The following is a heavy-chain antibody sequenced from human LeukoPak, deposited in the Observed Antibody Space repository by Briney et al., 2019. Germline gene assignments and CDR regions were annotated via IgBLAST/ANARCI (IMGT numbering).Heavy chain of an antibody. V-gene: IGHV4-34*01. D-gene: IGHD1-1*01. CDR3: ARAALNWNDPPDAFDI. CDR1: GGSFSGYY. Sequence: SETLSLTCAVYGGSFSGYYWSWIRQPPGKGLEWIGEINHSGSTNYNPSLKSRVTISVDTSKNQFSLKLSSVTAADTAVYCCARAALNWNDPPDAFDIWGQGTMVTVSS. J-gene: IGHJ3*02. CDR2: INHSGST.